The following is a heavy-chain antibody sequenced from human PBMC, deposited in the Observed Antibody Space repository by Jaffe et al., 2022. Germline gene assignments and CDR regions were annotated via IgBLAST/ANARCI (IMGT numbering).Heavy chain of an antibody. CDR1: GFTASNYA. V-gene: IGHV3-23*01. CDR3: AKERNGHISGWYRSFNLDY. D-gene: IGHD6-19*01. Sequence: EMQLLESGGGLVQPGGSLRLSCAASGFTASNYAMSWVRQAPGKGLEWVSAISNSGATTYYADSVKGRFTISRDNSENTLFLQMNSLRAEDTAVYYCAKERNGHISGWYRSFNLDYWGQGTLVTVSS. CDR2: ISNSGATT. J-gene: IGHJ4*02.